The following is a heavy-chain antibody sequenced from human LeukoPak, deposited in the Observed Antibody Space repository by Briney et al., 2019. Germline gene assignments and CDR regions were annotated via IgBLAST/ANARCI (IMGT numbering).Heavy chain of an antibody. V-gene: IGHV3-64*02. CDR3: TGDGGSFCDFDY. D-gene: IGHD1-26*01. CDR1: GFSFRNYA. CDR2: INTDGRIT. J-gene: IGHJ4*02. Sequence: GGSLRLSCVASGFSFRNYAIHWVRQAPGKGLEYVSVINTDGRITYYVDSVKGRFTISRDNSKNTVYLQMGSLRGEDMAVYYCTGDGGSFCDFDYWGQGALVTVSS.